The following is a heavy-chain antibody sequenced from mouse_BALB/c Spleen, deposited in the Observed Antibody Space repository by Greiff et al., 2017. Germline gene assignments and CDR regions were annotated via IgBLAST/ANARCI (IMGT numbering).Heavy chain of an antibody. J-gene: IGHJ4*01. CDR3: ARVGYGSSYVPFYAMDY. CDR1: GYTITSGYY. CDR2: ISYDGSN. D-gene: IGHD1-1*01. Sequence: ESGPGLVKPSQSLSLTCSVTGYTITSGYYWNWIRQFPGNKLEWMGYISYDGSNNYNPSLKNRISITRDTSKNQFFLKLNSVTTEDTATYYCARVGYGSSYVPFYAMDYWGQGTSVTVSS. V-gene: IGHV3-6*02.